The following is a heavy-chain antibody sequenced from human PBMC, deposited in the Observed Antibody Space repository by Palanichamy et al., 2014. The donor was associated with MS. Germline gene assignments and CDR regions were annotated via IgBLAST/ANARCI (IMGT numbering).Heavy chain of an antibody. J-gene: IGHJ4*02. CDR3: ARRGDGGDWNGGSFDY. D-gene: IGHD2-21*02. Sequence: QITLKEAGPTLVTPTDTLTLTCTFSGFSLSTYGVGVGWIRQPPGKALEWLVFVYWDNDNRFSPSLKGRLTVIKDTSRNQVVLVMTNMDPADTATYYCARRGDGGDWNGGSFDYWGPGALVTVSS. CDR1: GFSLSTYGVG. CDR2: VYWDNDN. V-gene: IGHV2-5*02.